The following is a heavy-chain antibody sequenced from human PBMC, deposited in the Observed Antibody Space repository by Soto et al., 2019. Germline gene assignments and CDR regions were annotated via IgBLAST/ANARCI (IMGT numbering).Heavy chain of an antibody. CDR2: LTSDGGNE. J-gene: IGHJ4*02. V-gene: IGHV3-30-3*01. CDR3: ARELTAFDT. D-gene: IGHD3-22*01. CDR1: GVTFNSYS. Sequence: QEYLVESGGGVVRPGTSLKLSCRASGVTFNSYSSHWVRQPPGEGLEWVASLTSDGGNENYAESVRGRFSLSRDNSNNIFYLQINSVRPEDTAVYYCARELTAFDTWGQGTLVAVSS.